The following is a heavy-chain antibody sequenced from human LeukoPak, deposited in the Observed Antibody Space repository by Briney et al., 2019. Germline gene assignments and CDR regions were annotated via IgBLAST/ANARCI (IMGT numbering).Heavy chain of an antibody. CDR2: IKQDGSEK. CDR3: ARVVLGYCSGGSCYSRWFDP. CDR1: GFTFSSYW. D-gene: IGHD2-15*01. V-gene: IGHV3-7*01. J-gene: IGHJ5*02. Sequence: GGSLRLSCAASGFTFSSYWMSWVRQAPGKGLEWVANIKQDGSEKYFGDSVKGRFTISRDNAKNSLYLQMNSLRAEDTAVYYCARVVLGYCSGGSCYSRWFDPRGQGTLVTVSS.